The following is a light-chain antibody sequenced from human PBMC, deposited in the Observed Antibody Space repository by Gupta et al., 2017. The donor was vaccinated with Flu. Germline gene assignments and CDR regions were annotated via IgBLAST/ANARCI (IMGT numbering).Light chain of an antibody. Sequence: IVMSESLDSLAGSLGERATINCKSSQSVLYSSNNKNCLAWYQQRPGQPPKLLISGASTREFGVPDRFSGSGSGTNFTLTISSLQADDVAVYYCQQYYTLPFTFGQGTKLEIK. CDR2: GAS. V-gene: IGKV4-1*01. CDR3: QQYYTLPFT. CDR1: QSVLYSSNNKNC. J-gene: IGKJ2*01.